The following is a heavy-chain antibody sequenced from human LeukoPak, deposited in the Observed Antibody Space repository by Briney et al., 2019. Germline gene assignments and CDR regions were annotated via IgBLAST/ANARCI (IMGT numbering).Heavy chain of an antibody. CDR3: ARDDSSSSGPGNDAFDI. CDR2: ISAYNGNT. J-gene: IGHJ3*02. V-gene: IGHV1-18*01. CDR1: GYTFTSYG. D-gene: IGHD6-6*01. Sequence: ASVKVSCKASGYTFTSYGISWVRQAPGQGLEWMGWISAYNGNTNYAQKLQGRVTMTTDTSTSTAYMELRSLRSEDTAVYYCARDDSSSSGPGNDAFDIWGQGTMVTVSS.